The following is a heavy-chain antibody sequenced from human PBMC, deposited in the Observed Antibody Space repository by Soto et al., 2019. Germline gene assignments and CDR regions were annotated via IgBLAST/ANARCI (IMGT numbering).Heavy chain of an antibody. Sequence: SETLSLTCTVSGGSISSYYWSWIRQPPGKGLEWIGYIYYSGSTNYNPSLKSRVTISVDTSKNQFSLKLSSVTAADTAVYYCARAQRDGYNYRPWVWGQGTLVTVSS. J-gene: IGHJ4*02. CDR3: ARAQRDGYNYRPWV. D-gene: IGHD5-12*01. CDR2: IYYSGST. CDR1: GGSISSYY. V-gene: IGHV4-59*01.